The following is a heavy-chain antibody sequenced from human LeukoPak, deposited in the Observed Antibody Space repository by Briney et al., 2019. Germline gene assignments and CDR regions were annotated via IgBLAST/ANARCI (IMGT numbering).Heavy chain of an antibody. V-gene: IGHV3-13*01. D-gene: IGHD1-1*01. Sequence: AGGSLRLSCAASGFTFSDYDMHWVRQATGKGLEWVSAIGTAGDTYYTGSVKGRFTISRENAKNSLYLQMNSLRAGDTAVYYCVRVAKERVGGVYYFDHWGQGTPVTVSS. J-gene: IGHJ4*02. CDR1: GFTFSDYD. CDR2: IGTAGDT. CDR3: VRVAKERVGGVYYFDH.